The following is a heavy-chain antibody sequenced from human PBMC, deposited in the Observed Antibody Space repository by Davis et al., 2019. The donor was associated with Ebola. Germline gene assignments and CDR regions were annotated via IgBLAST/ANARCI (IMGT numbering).Heavy chain of an antibody. V-gene: IGHV5-51*01. Sequence: GESLKISCKGSGYSFTRYWIGWVRQMPGKGLEWMGIIYPGDSDTSYGPSSQGQVTISADKSISTAYLQWSSLKASDTAMYYCARRTYGDAVDYWGQGTLVTVSS. CDR1: GYSFTRYW. CDR3: ARRTYGDAVDY. CDR2: IYPGDSDT. J-gene: IGHJ4*02. D-gene: IGHD4-17*01.